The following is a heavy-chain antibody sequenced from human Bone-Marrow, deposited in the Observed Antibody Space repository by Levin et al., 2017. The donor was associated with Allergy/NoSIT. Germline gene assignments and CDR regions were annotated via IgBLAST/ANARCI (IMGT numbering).Heavy chain of an antibody. D-gene: IGHD6-19*01. V-gene: IGHV3-23*01. CDR1: GFTFSSYA. CDR2: ISGSGGST. CDR3: VKSSLEWLVLPFDY. J-gene: IGHJ4*02. Sequence: QTGGSLRLSCAASGFTFSSYAMSWVRQAPGKGLEWVSAISGSGGSTYYADSVKGRFTISRDNSKNTLYLQMNSLRAEDTAVYYCVKSSLEWLVLPFDYWGQGALVTVSS.